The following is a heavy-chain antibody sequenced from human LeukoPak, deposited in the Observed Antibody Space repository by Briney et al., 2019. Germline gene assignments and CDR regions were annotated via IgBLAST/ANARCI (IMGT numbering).Heavy chain of an antibody. CDR1: GFTFDDYA. CDR2: ISWNSGSI. D-gene: IGHD4-17*01. J-gene: IGHJ4*02. Sequence: GGSLRLSCAASGFTFDDYAMHWVRQAPGKGLEWVSGISWNSGSIGYADSVKGRFTISRDNAKNSLYLQMNSLRAEDTAVYYCASRTHTVDYWGQGTLVTVSS. V-gene: IGHV3-9*01. CDR3: ASRTHTVDY.